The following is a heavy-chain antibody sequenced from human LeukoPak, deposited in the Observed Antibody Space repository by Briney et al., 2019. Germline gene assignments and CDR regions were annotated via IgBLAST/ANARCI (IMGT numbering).Heavy chain of an antibody. CDR1: GFTFSTYS. Sequence: GSLRLSCAASGFTFSTYSMNWIRQPPGKGLEWIGYISYSGSTNYNPSLKSRVTISLDTSKNQFSLKVRSVTAADTAVYYCARGFDSKSTYFDYWGQGTLVTVSS. D-gene: IGHD5-12*01. J-gene: IGHJ4*02. V-gene: IGHV4-59*01. CDR2: ISYSGST. CDR3: ARGFDSKSTYFDY.